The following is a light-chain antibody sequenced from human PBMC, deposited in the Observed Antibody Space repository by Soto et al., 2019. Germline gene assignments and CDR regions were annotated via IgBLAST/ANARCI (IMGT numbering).Light chain of an antibody. CDR1: QRSRDT. CDR2: CAS. V-gene: IGKV3-15*01. J-gene: IGKJ5*01. CDR3: QQYGSAPST. Sequence: ETVMTQCPATLSVSPGGRATISCRASQRSRDTLAWYQQKPGQAPRPLIHCASTRATGFPARFSGSGSGTDFTLTISSLEPEDFAVYYCQQYGSAPSTFGQGTRLDIK.